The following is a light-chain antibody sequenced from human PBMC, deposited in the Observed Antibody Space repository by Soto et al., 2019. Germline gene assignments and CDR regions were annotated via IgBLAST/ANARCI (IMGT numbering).Light chain of an antibody. CDR3: CSYAGSTSVV. J-gene: IGLJ2*01. V-gene: IGLV2-23*02. Sequence: QSALTQPASVSGSPGQSITISCTGTSSDVGSYNLVSWYQPHPGKAPKLLIYEVSKRPSGVSNRFSCSKSGNTASLTISGLQAEDEADYYCCSYAGSTSVVFGGGTKLTVL. CDR2: EVS. CDR1: SSDVGSYNL.